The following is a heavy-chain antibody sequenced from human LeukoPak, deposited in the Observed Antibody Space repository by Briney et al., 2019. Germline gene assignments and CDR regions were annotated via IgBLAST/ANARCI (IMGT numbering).Heavy chain of an antibody. CDR2: ISYDGSNK. V-gene: IGHV3-30*03. CDR3: ARGYCSSISCYVDY. CDR1: GFTLSSYG. Sequence: GRSLRLSCAASGFTLSSYGMHWVRQAPGKGLEWVALISYDGSNKYYADSVKGRFTISRDISKNTLYLQMNSLRAEDTAVYYCARGYCSSISCYVDYWGQGTLVTVSS. J-gene: IGHJ4*02. D-gene: IGHD2-2*01.